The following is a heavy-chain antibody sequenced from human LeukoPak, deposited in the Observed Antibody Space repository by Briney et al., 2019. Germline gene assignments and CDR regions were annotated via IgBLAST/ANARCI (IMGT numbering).Heavy chain of an antibody. CDR2: ISGSGGST. CDR3: AKTFYDILTGYLYYFDY. V-gene: IGHV3-23*01. Sequence: PGGSLRLSCAASGFTFSSYAMSWVRQAPGKGLEWVSAISGSGGSTYYADSVKGRFTISRDNSKNTLYLQMNSLRAEDTAVYYCAKTFYDILTGYLYYFDYWGQGTLVTVSS. D-gene: IGHD3-9*01. J-gene: IGHJ4*02. CDR1: GFTFSSYA.